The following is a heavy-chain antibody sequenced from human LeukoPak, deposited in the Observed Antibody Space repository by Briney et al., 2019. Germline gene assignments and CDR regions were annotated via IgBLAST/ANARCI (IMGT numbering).Heavy chain of an antibody. V-gene: IGHV3-21*01. J-gene: IGHJ6*04. CDR3: AELGITMIGGV. CDR1: GFTFSSYS. CDR2: ISSSSSYI. D-gene: IGHD3-10*02. Sequence: GGSLRLSCAASGFTFSSYSMNWVRQAPGKGLEWVSSISSSSSYIYYADSAKGRFTISRDNAKNSLYLQMNSLRAEDTAVYYCAELGITMIGGVWGKGTTVTISS.